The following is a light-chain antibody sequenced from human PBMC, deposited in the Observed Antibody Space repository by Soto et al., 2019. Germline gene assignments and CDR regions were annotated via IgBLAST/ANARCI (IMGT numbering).Light chain of an antibody. J-gene: IGKJ2*01. V-gene: IGKV1-39*01. CDR2: TAA. Sequence: IHMTQSPSSLSASVGERVTITCRASQRNTTYLNWYQQTPGKAPKLLISTAATLQGGVPSRFSGSGSGTDFTLTITILQPEDFATSFCQQSDSTPYTFGQGTKLEIK. CDR1: QRNTTY. CDR3: QQSDSTPYT.